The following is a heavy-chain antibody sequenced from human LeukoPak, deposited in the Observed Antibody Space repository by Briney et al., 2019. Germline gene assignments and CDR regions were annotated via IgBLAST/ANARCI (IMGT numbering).Heavy chain of an antibody. CDR1: DGSIRSYY. Sequence: SETLSLTCTVSDGSIRSYYWSWIRQPPGKGLEWLGYIHYSGSTNYNPSLKRRVTISVDTSKNQFSLKLSSVTAADTALYYCARATAGTGYYFDYWGQGTLVTVSS. CDR3: ARATAGTGYYFDY. D-gene: IGHD6-13*01. J-gene: IGHJ4*02. CDR2: IHYSGST. V-gene: IGHV4-59*01.